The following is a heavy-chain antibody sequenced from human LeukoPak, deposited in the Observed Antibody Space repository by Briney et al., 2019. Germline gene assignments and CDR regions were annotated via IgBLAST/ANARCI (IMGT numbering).Heavy chain of an antibody. V-gene: IGHV4-59*08. CDR1: GGSITSDY. J-gene: IGHJ4*02. CDR2: ISYSGST. Sequence: PSETLSLICTVSGGSITSDYWSWIRQPPGKGLEWIGYISYSGSTSYDPSLKSRVPISGDSSKKQFSLKLSSVTAADTAVYYCARFYYDSRGYWYYFDYWGQGTLVTVSS. CDR3: ARFYYDSRGYWYYFDY. D-gene: IGHD3-22*01.